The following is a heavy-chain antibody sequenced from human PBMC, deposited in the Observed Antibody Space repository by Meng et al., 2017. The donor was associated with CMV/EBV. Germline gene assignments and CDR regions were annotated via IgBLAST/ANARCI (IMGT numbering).Heavy chain of an antibody. CDR2: IRYDGSNK. CDR1: GFTFSSYG. D-gene: IGHD3-16*01. V-gene: IGHV3-30*02. J-gene: IGHJ3*02. CDR3: AKERIIWARVSVDAFDI. Sequence: GESLKISCAASGFTFSSYGMHWVRQAPGKGLEWVAFIRYDGSNKYYADSVKGRFTISRDNSKNTLYLQMNSLRVEDTAVYYCAKERIIWARVSVDAFDIWGQGTMVTVSS.